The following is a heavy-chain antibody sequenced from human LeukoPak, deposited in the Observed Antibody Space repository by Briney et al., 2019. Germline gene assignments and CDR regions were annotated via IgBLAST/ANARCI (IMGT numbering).Heavy chain of an antibody. CDR1: GGSISSYH. CDR2: IYYSGGT. D-gene: IGHD3-16*01. CDR3: ARGVSGSYVFDS. V-gene: IGHV4-59*13. J-gene: IGHJ4*02. Sequence: SETLSLTCTVYGGSISSYHWSWIRQPPGKGLEWIGYIYYSGGTNYNPSLKSRVSISVDTPKNQFCLKLNSVTAADTAAYYCARGVSGSYVFDSWGQGTLVTVSS.